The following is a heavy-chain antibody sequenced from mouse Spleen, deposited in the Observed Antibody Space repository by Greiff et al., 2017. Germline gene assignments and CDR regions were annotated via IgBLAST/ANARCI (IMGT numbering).Heavy chain of an antibody. CDR3: ARPPIYGSSYVEYFDV. J-gene: IGHJ1*03. CDR2: ILPSIGRT. D-gene: IGHD1-1*01. CDR1: DSEVFPIAY. Sequence: QVQLQQSGSELRSPGSSVKLSCKDFDSEVFPIAYMSWVRQKPGHGFEWIGGILPSIGRTIYGEKFEDKATLDADTLSNTAYLELNSLTSEDSAIYYCARPPIYGSSYVEYFDVWGTGTTVTVSS. V-gene: IGHV15-2*01.